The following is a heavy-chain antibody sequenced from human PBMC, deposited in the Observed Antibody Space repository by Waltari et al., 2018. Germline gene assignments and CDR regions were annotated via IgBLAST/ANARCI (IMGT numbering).Heavy chain of an antibody. Sequence: QVQLVQSGAEVKKPGRSLRPSCAASGFTFSNFGLPWVRQAPGKGLEWVAVTSYDGSNNYYADSVKGRFTISRDNSKNTLYLQMNSLRAEDTAVYYCAKDTRGGVVMISIDYWGQGTLVTVSS. J-gene: IGHJ4*02. V-gene: IGHV3-30*18. CDR3: AKDTRGGVVMISIDY. CDR1: GFTFSNFG. CDR2: TSYDGSNN. D-gene: IGHD3-3*01.